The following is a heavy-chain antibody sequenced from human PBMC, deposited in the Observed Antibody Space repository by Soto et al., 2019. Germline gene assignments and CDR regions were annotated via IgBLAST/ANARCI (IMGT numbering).Heavy chain of an antibody. V-gene: IGHV3-33*01. D-gene: IGHD6-13*01. CDR3: SRGYSRQSSTFDY. CDR1: GFTFSNFG. CDR2: IWYDGGNK. Sequence: QVQLVESGGGVVQPGRSLRLSCAASGFTFSNFGMHWVRQAPGRGLEWVAIIWYDGGNKYYSDSVKGRFTISRDNSKNTLYLQMNNLRADDTAVYYCSRGYSRQSSTFDYWGQGTLVTVSS. J-gene: IGHJ4*02.